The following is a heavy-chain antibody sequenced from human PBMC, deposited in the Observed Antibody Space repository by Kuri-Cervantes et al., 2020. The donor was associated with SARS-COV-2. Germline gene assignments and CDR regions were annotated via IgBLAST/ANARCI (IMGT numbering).Heavy chain of an antibody. D-gene: IGHD3-3*01. CDR1: GFTFSSYA. CDR3: AKDTVLKFYDFWSGYYDY. J-gene: IGHJ4*02. CDR2: ISYDGSNK. V-gene: IGHV3-30*07. Sequence: GESLQISCAASGFTFSSYAMHWVRQAPGKGLEWVAVISYDGSNKYYADSVKGRFTISRDNSKNPLYLQMNSLRAEDTAVYYCAKDTVLKFYDFWSGYYDYWGQGTLVTVSS.